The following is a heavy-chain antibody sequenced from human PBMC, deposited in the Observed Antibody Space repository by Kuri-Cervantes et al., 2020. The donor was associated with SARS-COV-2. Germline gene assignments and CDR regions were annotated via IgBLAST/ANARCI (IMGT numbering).Heavy chain of an antibody. Sequence: SEPLSLTCAVYGGSFSGYYWSWIRQPPGKGLEWIGEINHSGSTNYNPSPKSRITISVDTSKNQFSLKLSSVTAADTAVYYCARGSGYCSGGSCYPIDYWGQGTLVTVSS. CDR1: GGSFSGYY. J-gene: IGHJ4*02. CDR2: INHSGST. D-gene: IGHD2-15*01. V-gene: IGHV4-34*01. CDR3: ARGSGYCSGGSCYPIDY.